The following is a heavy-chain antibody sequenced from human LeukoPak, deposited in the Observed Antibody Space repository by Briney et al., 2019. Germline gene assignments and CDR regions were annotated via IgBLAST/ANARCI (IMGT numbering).Heavy chain of an antibody. CDR3: ARHSPTYYDFDH. Sequence: PSVTLSLTCAVYGGSFRGYYWSWIRQPPRQPPREGLVWMGYISYSGVTNYNPSLKSRVTISVDTSRNQFSLRLNSVTAAGTAVYYCARHSPTYYDFDHWDQGTLVTVSS. V-gene: IGHV4-59*08. CDR1: GGSFRGYY. J-gene: IGHJ4*02. D-gene: IGHD3-22*01. CDR2: ISYSGVT.